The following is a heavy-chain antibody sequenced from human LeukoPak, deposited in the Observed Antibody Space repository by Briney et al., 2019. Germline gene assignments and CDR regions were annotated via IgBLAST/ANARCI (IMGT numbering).Heavy chain of an antibody. J-gene: IGHJ4*02. CDR2: MNPNSGNT. CDR1: GYTFTSYD. CDR3: ARGWYSYGYFDY. D-gene: IGHD5-18*01. Sequence: VASVKVSCKASGYTFTSYDINWVRQATGQGLEWMGWMNPNSGNTGYAQKFQGRVTMTRNTSISTAYMELSSLRSEDTAVYYCARGWYSYGYFDYWGQGTLVTVSS. V-gene: IGHV1-8*01.